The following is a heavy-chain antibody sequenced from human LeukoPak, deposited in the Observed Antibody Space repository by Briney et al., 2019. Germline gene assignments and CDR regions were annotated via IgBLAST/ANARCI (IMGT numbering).Heavy chain of an antibody. CDR3: ARSDYDSSDYGGFDY. J-gene: IGHJ4*02. D-gene: IGHD3-22*01. CDR2: INHSGST. CDR1: GGSFSSYY. Sequence: SETLSLTCAVYGGSFSSYYWSWIRQPPGKGLEWIGEINHSGSTNYNPSLKSRVTISVDTSKNQFSLNLSSVTAADTAVFYCARSDYDSSDYGGFDYWGQGTLVTVSS. V-gene: IGHV4-34*01.